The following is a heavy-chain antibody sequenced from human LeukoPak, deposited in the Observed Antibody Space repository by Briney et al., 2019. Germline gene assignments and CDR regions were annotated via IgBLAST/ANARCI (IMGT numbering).Heavy chain of an antibody. Sequence: GGSLRLSCAASGFIFSGYAMTWVRQAPGKGLEWVSGLSAGGGTTYYADSVKGRFTISRDNSKNTVYLQMNSLRAEDTAVYYCTKDRGAFGELLSISDYWGQGTLVTVAS. CDR2: LSAGGGTT. D-gene: IGHD3-10*01. CDR3: TKDRGAFGELLSISDY. CDR1: GFIFSGYA. V-gene: IGHV3-23*01. J-gene: IGHJ4*02.